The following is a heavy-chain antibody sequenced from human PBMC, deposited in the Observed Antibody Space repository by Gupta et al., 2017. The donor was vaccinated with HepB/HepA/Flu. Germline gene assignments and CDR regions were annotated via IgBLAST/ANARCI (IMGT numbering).Heavy chain of an antibody. J-gene: IGHJ3*02. D-gene: IGHD3-22*01. CDR3: AHEDSTGYYIANACDI. CDR1: GFSLRFSGVG. Sequence: QITLKESGPTPLKSTQTLTLTCTFSGFSLRFSGVGVGWIRQPPGKALEWLALIYWDDEKRYNPSLRSRLNISKDTSKNQVVLTMTNMDPADTGTYYCAHEDSTGYYIANACDIWGQGTGGTVSS. CDR2: IYWDDEK. V-gene: IGHV2-5*02.